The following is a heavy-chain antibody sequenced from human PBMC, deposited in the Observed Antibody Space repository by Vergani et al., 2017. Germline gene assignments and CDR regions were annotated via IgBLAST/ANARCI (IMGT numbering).Heavy chain of an antibody. D-gene: IGHD1-26*01. J-gene: IGHJ4*02. CDR1: GFTFSSYA. CDR2: ISGSGGST. V-gene: IGHV3-23*01. Sequence: EVQLLESGGGLVQPGGSLRLSCAASGFTFSSYAMSWVRQAPGKGLEWVSAISGSGGSTYYADSVKGRFTISRDNSKNTLYLQMNSLRAEDTAVYYCATGTTGYSGSYYYWGQGTLVTVSS. CDR3: ATGTTGYSGSYYY.